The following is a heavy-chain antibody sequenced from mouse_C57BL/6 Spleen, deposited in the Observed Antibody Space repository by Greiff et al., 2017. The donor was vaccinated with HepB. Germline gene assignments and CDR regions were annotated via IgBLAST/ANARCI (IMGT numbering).Heavy chain of an antibody. D-gene: IGHD2-1*01. CDR1: GFSLTSYG. CDR3: ASLYFSFAY. Sequence: VKLVESGPGLVAPSQSLSITCTVSGFSLTSYGVDWVRQSPGKGLEWLGVIWGVGSTNYNSALKSRLSISKDNSKSQVFLKMNSLQTDDTAMYYCASLYFSFAYWGQGTLVTVSA. CDR2: IWGVGST. V-gene: IGHV2-6*01. J-gene: IGHJ3*01.